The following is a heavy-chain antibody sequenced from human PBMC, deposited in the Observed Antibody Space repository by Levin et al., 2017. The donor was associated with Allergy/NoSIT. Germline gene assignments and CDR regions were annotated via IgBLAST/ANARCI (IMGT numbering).Heavy chain of an antibody. CDR2: ISWNSGSI. J-gene: IGHJ4*02. V-gene: IGHV3-9*01. CDR3: AKGAYCSGGSCYLRYETFDY. Sequence: GGSLRLSCAASGFTFDDYAMHWVRQAPGKGLEWVSGISWNSGSIGYADSVKGRFTISRDNAKNSLYLQMNSLRAEDTALYYCAKGAYCSGGSCYLRYETFDYWGQGTLVTVSS. D-gene: IGHD2-15*01. CDR1: GFTFDDYA.